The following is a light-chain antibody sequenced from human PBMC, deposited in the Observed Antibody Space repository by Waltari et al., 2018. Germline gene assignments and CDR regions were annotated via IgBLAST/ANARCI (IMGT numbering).Light chain of an antibody. J-gene: IGLJ2*01. CDR3: SSYISSSTLEL. Sequence: QSALTQPASVSGSPGQSITISCTGTSSAVGGYHYVSPYQQHPGKAPKLRIYDVSNRPPGVSNRFSGSKSGNTASLTISGLQAEDEADYYCSSYISSSTLELFGGGTSLTVL. CDR1: SSAVGGYHY. V-gene: IGLV2-14*03. CDR2: DVS.